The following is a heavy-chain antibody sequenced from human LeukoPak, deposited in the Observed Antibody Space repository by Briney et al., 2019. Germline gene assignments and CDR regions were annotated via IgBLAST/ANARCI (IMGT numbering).Heavy chain of an antibody. V-gene: IGHV3-7*03. Sequence: GGSLRLSCAVSGFTFSSYSMNWVRQAPGKGLEWVANIKQDGSEKYYVDSVKGRFTISRDNAKNSLYLQMNSLRAEDTALYYCAKDIESYYYYGMDVWGQGTTVTVSS. J-gene: IGHJ6*02. CDR1: GFTFSSYS. D-gene: IGHD2-15*01. CDR3: AKDIESYYYYGMDV. CDR2: IKQDGSEK.